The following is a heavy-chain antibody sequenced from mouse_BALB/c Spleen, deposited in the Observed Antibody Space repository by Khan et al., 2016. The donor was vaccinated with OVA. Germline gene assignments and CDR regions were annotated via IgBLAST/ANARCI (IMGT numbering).Heavy chain of an antibody. J-gene: IGHJ2*01. CDR1: GYTFTNTG. CDR3: ARSMPHYYGSRYFDY. D-gene: IGHD1-1*01. Sequence: QIQLVQSGPELKKPGETIKISCQASGYTFTNTGVDWVKQAPGKGLKWMGWINTYTGEPTYADDFKGRFAFSLEISASTAYLQFNNLKNEDTATYFCARSMPHYYGSRYFDYWGQGTTLTVSS. V-gene: IGHV9-3-1*01. CDR2: INTYTGEP.